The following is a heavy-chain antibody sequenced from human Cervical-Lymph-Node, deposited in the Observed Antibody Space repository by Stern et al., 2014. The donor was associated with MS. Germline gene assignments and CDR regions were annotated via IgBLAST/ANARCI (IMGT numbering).Heavy chain of an antibody. Sequence: QVQLQESGSGLVKPSQTLSLTCAVSGGSISSGGYSLSWIRQPPGKGLEWIGYIYHSGSTYYNPSLKSRVTISVARSKNQLSLKLSSVTAADTAVYYCARGRDFWSGYGGYFDYWGQGTLVTVSS. CDR2: IYHSGST. V-gene: IGHV4-30-2*01. D-gene: IGHD3-3*01. J-gene: IGHJ4*02. CDR1: GGSISSGGYS. CDR3: ARGRDFWSGYGGYFDY.